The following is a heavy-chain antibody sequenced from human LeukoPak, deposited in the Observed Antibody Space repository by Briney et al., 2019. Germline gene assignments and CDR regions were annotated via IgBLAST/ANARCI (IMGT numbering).Heavy chain of an antibody. CDR3: ARLNGGSYYYMDV. Sequence: PSETLSLTCTVSGGSISSSSYYWGWIRQPPGKGLEWTGSIYYSGSTYYNPSLKSRVTISVDTSKNQFSLKLSSVTAADTAVYYCARLNGGSYYYMDVWGKGTTVTISS. V-gene: IGHV4-39*01. CDR1: GGSISSSSYY. J-gene: IGHJ6*03. CDR2: IYYSGST. D-gene: IGHD1-26*01.